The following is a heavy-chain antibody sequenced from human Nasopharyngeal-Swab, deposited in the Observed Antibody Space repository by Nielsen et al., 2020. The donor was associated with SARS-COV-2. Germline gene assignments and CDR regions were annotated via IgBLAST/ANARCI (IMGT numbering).Heavy chain of an antibody. CDR3: AKDRYGSGSYAY. D-gene: IGHD3-10*01. CDR2: INNDGSST. V-gene: IGHV3-74*01. Sequence: GGSLRLSCVASGFTLSTYWMHWVRQAPGKGLVWVSRINNDGSSTSYADSVKGRFTISRDNAKNTLYLQMNSLRAEDTAVYYCAKDRYGSGSYAYWGQGTLVTVSS. J-gene: IGHJ4*02. CDR1: GFTLSTYW.